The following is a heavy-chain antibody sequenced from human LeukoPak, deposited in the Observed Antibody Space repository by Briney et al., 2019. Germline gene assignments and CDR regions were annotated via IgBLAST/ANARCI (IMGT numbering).Heavy chain of an antibody. V-gene: IGHV1-18*01. CDR2: ISAYNGNT. CDR3: ASTYCSSTSCHNYYIDV. D-gene: IGHD2-2*02. J-gene: IGHJ6*03. Sequence: ASVKVTCKASGYTFTSYGISWVRQAPGQGLEWMGWISAYNGNTNYAQKLQGRVTMTTDTSTSTAYMELRSLRSDDTAVYYCASTYCSSTSCHNYYIDVGGKGTTVTVSS. CDR1: GYTFTSYG.